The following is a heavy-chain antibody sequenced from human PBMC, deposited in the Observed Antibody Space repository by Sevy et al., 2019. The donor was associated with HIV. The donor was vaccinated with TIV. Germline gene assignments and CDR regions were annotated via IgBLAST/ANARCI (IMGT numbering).Heavy chain of an antibody. CDR1: GFTFSKYS. D-gene: IGHD2-8*01. V-gene: IGHV3-23*01. CDR3: AREGCTKPHDY. CDR2: LSFGCGEI. J-gene: IGHJ4*02. Sequence: LSLTCAASGFTFSKYSMSWVRQPPGKGLEWVSTLSFGCGEINYADSVKGRFTISRDNSKSSVYLQMNNLRPEDTAVDYWAREGCTKPHDYWGQGTLVTVSS.